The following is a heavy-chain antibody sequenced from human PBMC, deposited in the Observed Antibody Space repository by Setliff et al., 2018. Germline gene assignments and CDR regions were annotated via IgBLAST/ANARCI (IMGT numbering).Heavy chain of an antibody. J-gene: IGHJ4*02. CDR1: GFVFSTYD. V-gene: IGHV3-23*01. Sequence: PGGSLRLSCAASGFVFSTYDMNWVRQAPGKGLEWVSSITGSGGGTYYAGSVKGRFTIARDNSNSTLYLQMNSLRVEDTALYYCAKSSGSSSSTNLEYLGPGTLVTVSS. CDR3: AKSSGSSSSTNLEY. D-gene: IGHD6-6*01. CDR2: ITGSGGGT.